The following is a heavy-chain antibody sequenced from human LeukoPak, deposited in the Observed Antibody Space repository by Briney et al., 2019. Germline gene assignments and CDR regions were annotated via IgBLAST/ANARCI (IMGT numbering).Heavy chain of an antibody. CDR3: ARAIPTRFDYDSSGYNDY. Sequence: SVKVSCKASGGTFSSCAISWVRQAPGQGLEWMGGIIPIFGTANYAQEFQGRVTITADESTSTAYMELSSLRSEDTAVYYCARAIPTRFDYDSSGYNDYWGQGTLVTVSS. CDR2: IIPIFGTA. J-gene: IGHJ4*02. CDR1: GGTFSSCA. D-gene: IGHD3-22*01. V-gene: IGHV1-69*13.